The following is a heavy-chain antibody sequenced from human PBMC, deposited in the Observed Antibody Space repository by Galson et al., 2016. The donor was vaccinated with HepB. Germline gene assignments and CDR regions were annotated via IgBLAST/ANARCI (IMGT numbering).Heavy chain of an antibody. Sequence: SETLSLTCSVSGGSITDSLWSWIRQPPGKGLEWIGNIDDSGSSNYNPSLQRRVTISADTSKNHLSLKLTSVTAADTAVYYCARGSYDYFFDYWGQGTLITVSS. CDR1: GGSITDSL. CDR3: ARGSYDYFFDY. CDR2: IDDSGSS. D-gene: IGHD4/OR15-4a*01. J-gene: IGHJ4*02. V-gene: IGHV4-59*01.